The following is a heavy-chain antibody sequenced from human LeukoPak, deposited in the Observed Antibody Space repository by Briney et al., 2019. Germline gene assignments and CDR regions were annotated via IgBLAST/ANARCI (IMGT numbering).Heavy chain of an antibody. J-gene: IGHJ4*02. CDR2: IYYSGST. D-gene: IGHD4-17*01. CDR1: GGSISSSSYY. Sequence: PSETLSLTCTVSGGSISSSSYYWGWIRQPPGKGLEWIGSIYYSGSTYYNPSLKSRVTISVDTSKNQFSLKLSSVTAADTAVYYCARSLESTVITDYWGQGTLVTVSS. V-gene: IGHV4-39*07. CDR3: ARSLESTVITDY.